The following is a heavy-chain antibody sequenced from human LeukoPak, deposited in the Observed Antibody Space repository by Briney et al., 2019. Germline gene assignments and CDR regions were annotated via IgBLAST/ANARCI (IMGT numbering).Heavy chain of an antibody. D-gene: IGHD2-2*01. CDR1: GFTFTTHW. CDR2: IKQDGSDK. Sequence: GGSLRLSCVASGFTFTTHWMSWVRQAPGKGLEWVANIKQDGSDKYYVESVKGRFTISRDNAKNSLHLQMNSLRAEDTAVYYCARLSDTEGSSTCYRASDIWGQGTMVTVSS. J-gene: IGHJ3*02. V-gene: IGHV3-7*01. CDR3: ARLSDTEGSSTCYRASDI.